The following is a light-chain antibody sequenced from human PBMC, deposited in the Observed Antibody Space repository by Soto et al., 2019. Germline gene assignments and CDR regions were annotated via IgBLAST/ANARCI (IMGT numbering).Light chain of an antibody. Sequence: QSALTQPRSVSGSPGQSVTISCTGTSSDVGDFKYVSWYQHHPGKAPKLMIYDVSLRPSGVPDRFSGSKSGNTASLTISGLQAEDEADYYCCSYAGSFTWVFGGGTKLTVL. CDR1: SSDVGDFKY. J-gene: IGLJ3*02. CDR2: DVS. CDR3: CSYAGSFTWV. V-gene: IGLV2-11*01.